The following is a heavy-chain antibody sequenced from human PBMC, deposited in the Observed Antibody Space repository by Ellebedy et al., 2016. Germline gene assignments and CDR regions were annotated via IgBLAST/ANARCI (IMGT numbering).Heavy chain of an antibody. V-gene: IGHV4-39*07. CDR3: VSLIVDVPAALPHAFNI. Sequence: SETLSLTXTVSGGSISNSRYYWGWIRQSPGKGLEWIASMYYSGSTYYNPSLRSRVIPSVDTSKNQFSLRLSSATAADTAVYYCVSLIVDVPAALPHAFNIWGQGTLVSVSS. CDR2: MYYSGST. J-gene: IGHJ3*02. D-gene: IGHD2-2*01. CDR1: GGSISNSRYY.